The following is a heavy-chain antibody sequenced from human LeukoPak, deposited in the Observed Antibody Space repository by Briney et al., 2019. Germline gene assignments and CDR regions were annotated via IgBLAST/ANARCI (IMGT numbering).Heavy chain of an antibody. CDR2: ISALNNNT. CDR3: ARDGGITAAASLGGY. Sequence: ASVKVSCKASGYTFTSYGFSWVRQAPGQGLEWMGWISALNNNTNYAQKHQGRVTITTDTSTSTAYMELRSLRSDDTAVYYCARDGGITAAASLGGYWGQGTLVTVSS. D-gene: IGHD6-13*01. V-gene: IGHV1-18*01. J-gene: IGHJ4*02. CDR1: GYTFTSYG.